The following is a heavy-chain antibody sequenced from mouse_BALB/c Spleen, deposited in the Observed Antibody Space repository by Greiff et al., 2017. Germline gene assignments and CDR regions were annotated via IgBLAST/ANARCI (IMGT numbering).Heavy chain of an antibody. CDR1: GYSITSDYA. Sequence: EVKLMESGPGLVKPSQSLSLTCTVTGYSITSDYAWNWIRQFPGNKLEWMGYISYSGSTSYNPSLKSRISITRDTSKNQFFLQLNSVTTEDTATYYCARNWAPYAMDYWGQGTSVTVSS. D-gene: IGHD4-1*01. V-gene: IGHV3-2*02. CDR2: ISYSGST. CDR3: ARNWAPYAMDY. J-gene: IGHJ4*01.